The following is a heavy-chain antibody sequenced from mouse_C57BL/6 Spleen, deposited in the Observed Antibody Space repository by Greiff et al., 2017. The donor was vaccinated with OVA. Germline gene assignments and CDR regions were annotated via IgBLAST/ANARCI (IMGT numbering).Heavy chain of an antibody. CDR2: IDPENGDT. D-gene: IGHD1-1*01. CDR1: GFNIKDDY. Sequence: EVKLQQTGAELVRPGASVKLSCTASGFNIKDDYMHWVKQRPEQGLEWIGWIDPENGDTEYASKFQGKATITADTSSNTAYLQLSSLTSEDTAVYYCTTEITTVVAHWYFDVWGTGTTVTVSS. CDR3: TTEITTVVAHWYFDV. V-gene: IGHV14-4*01. J-gene: IGHJ1*03.